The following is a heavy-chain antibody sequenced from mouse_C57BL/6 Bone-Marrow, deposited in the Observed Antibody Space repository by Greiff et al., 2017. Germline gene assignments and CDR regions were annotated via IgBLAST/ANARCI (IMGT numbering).Heavy chain of an antibody. CDR2: ISYSGST. Sequence: EVQRVESGPGMVKPSQSLSLTCTVTGYSITSGYDWHWIRHFPGNKLEWMGYISYSGSTNYNPSLKSRISITHDTSKNHFFLKLNSVTTEDTATYYCARGATVYAMDYWGQGTSVTVSS. V-gene: IGHV3-1*01. D-gene: IGHD1-1*01. J-gene: IGHJ4*01. CDR3: ARGATVYAMDY. CDR1: GYSITSGYD.